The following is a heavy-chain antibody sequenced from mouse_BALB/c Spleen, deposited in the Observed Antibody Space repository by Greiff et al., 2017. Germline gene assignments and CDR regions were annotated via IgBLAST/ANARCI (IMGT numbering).Heavy chain of an antibody. Sequence: QVHVKQSGAELVRPGVSVKISCKGSGYTFTDYAMHWVKQSHAKSLEWIGVISTYYGDASYNQKFKGKATMTVDKSSSTAYMELARLTSEDSAIYYCARPHYYGSSPYAMDYWGQGTSVTVSS. V-gene: IGHV1S137*01. D-gene: IGHD1-1*01. CDR1: GYTFTDYA. J-gene: IGHJ4*01. CDR3: ARPHYYGSSPYAMDY. CDR2: ISTYYGDA.